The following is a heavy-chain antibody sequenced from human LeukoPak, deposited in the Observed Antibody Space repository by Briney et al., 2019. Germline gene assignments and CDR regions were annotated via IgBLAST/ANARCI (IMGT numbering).Heavy chain of an antibody. V-gene: IGHV1-69*04. CDR2: IIPILGIA. Sequence: GASVKVSCKASGGTFSSYAISWVRQAPGQGLEWMGRIIPILGIANYAQKFQGRVTITADKSTSTAYMELSSLRSEDTAVYYCARESRTVLLWFGELNWGQGTLVTVSS. CDR3: ARESRTVLLWFGELN. J-gene: IGHJ4*02. CDR1: GGTFSSYA. D-gene: IGHD3-10*01.